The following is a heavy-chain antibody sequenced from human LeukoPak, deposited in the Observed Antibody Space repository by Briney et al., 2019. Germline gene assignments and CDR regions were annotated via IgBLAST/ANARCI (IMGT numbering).Heavy chain of an antibody. J-gene: IGHJ3*02. CDR3: ARGGPGLRYFDWLSHDAFDI. CDR2: INHSGST. V-gene: IGHV4-34*01. Sequence: PSETLSLTCAVYGGSFSGYYWSWIRQPPGKGLEWIGEINHSGSTNYNPSLKSRVTISVDTSKNQFSLKLSSVTAADTAVYYCARGGPGLRYFDWLSHDAFDIWGQGTMVTVSS. D-gene: IGHD3-9*01. CDR1: GGSFSGYY.